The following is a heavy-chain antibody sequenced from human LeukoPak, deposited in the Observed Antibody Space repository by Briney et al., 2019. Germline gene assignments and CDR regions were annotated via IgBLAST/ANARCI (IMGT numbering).Heavy chain of an antibody. Sequence: PGGSLRLSCAASGFTVSSNYMSWVRQAPGKGLEWVSGINWNGGSTGYADSVKGRFTISRDNAKNSLYLQMNSLRAEDTALYYCARVCGSGSRGGQGTLVTVSS. CDR2: INWNGGST. J-gene: IGHJ4*02. CDR1: GFTVSSNY. CDR3: ARVCGSGSR. D-gene: IGHD3-10*01. V-gene: IGHV3-20*04.